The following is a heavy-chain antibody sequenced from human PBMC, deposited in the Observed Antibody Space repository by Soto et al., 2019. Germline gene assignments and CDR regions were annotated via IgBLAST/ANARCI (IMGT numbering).Heavy chain of an antibody. CDR3: ARDSHMVRGYRWLDP. CDR1: GGSISSSDFY. D-gene: IGHD3-10*01. J-gene: IGHJ5*02. V-gene: IGHV4-61*05. CDR2: IYYSGTT. Sequence: SETLSLTCTVSGGSISSSDFYWGWLRQTPGKGLEWIGYIYYSGTTNYNPSLKSRVTISVDPSKNQFTLKLISVTAADTAVYYGARDSHMVRGYRWLDPWGQGTLVTASS.